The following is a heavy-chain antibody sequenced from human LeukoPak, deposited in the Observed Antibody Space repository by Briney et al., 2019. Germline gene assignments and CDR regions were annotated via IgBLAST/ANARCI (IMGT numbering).Heavy chain of an antibody. CDR1: GGSVNYDY. V-gene: IGHV4-59*02. Sequence: SETLSLTCTVSGGSVNYDYWTWIRQPPGKGLEWIGYVSYSGSTSYNPSLKSRVTISTDTSKNQFPLKMNSVTAADTAVYYCARSLSRSSYGNFDYWGQGTLVTVSS. J-gene: IGHJ4*02. D-gene: IGHD3-16*01. CDR3: ARSLSRSSYGNFDY. CDR2: VSYSGST.